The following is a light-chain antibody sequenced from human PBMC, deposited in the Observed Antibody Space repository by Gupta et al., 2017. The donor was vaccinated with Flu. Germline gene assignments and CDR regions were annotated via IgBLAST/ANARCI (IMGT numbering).Light chain of an antibody. J-gene: IGLJ7*01. CDR1: SSNSANNY. Sequence: QSVFAPPLSLSPPPGGKVTFSYCGRSSNSANNYVSWYQQLPGTSPKLLIYDNNKRPAGIPDRCSGAKSGTSATLGIAGLQAGDEAYYYCGTWDSRLSAAVFGGGTKLTVL. CDR2: DNN. V-gene: IGLV1-51*01. CDR3: GTWDSRLSAAV.